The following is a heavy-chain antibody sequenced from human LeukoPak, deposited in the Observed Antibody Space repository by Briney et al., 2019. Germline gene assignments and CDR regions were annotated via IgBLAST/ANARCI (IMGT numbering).Heavy chain of an antibody. D-gene: IGHD1-26*01. CDR1: GFTFGDYA. CDR2: IRTKAYGGTT. Sequence: GGSLRLSCTASGFTFGDYAMSWVRQAPGKGLEWVGFIRTKAYGGTTEYAASVKGRFTISRDDSKSIVYLQMNSLKTEDTAVYYCARELSGSYYDFDYWGQGTLVIVSS. J-gene: IGHJ4*02. V-gene: IGHV3-49*04. CDR3: ARELSGSYYDFDY.